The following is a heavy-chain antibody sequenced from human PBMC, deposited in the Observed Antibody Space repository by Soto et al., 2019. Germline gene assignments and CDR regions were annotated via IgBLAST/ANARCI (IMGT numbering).Heavy chain of an antibody. CDR2: INPNSGGT. CDR3: ARDWSSGYWSF. D-gene: IGHD3-22*01. Sequence: ASVKVSCKAPGYTFTGYYMHWVRQAPGLGLEWMGWINPNSGGTNYAQKFQGRVTMTRDTSISTAYMELGRLRSDDTAVYYCARDWSSGYWSFWGQGTLVTVSS. V-gene: IGHV1-2*02. CDR1: GYTFTGYY. J-gene: IGHJ4*02.